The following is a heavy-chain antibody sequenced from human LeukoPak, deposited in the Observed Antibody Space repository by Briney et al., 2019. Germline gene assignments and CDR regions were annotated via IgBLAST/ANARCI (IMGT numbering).Heavy chain of an antibody. V-gene: IGHV3-74*01. J-gene: IGHJ4*02. CDR3: ARDRATAMFDY. CDR1: GFTFSSYW. Sequence: GGSLRLSCAASGFTFSSYWMHWVRQAPGKGLVWVSRINSDGSSATYADSVKGRFTISRDNAKNTLYLQMNSLRGEDTAVYYCARDRATAMFDYWAQGTLVTVSS. CDR2: INSDGSSA. D-gene: IGHD5-18*01.